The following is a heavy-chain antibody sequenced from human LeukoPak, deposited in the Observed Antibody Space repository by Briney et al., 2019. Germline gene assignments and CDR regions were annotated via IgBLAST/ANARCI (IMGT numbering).Heavy chain of an antibody. D-gene: IGHD6-19*01. Sequence: SETLSLTCAVYGGSFSGYYWSWIRQPPGKGLEWIGEINDGGTTNYHPSLKSGATISVDTAKTQFSVKLSSVTAADTAVDYCARFEFIAVAGNAKDRLGNWFDPWGQGTLVTVSS. CDR3: ARFEFIAVAGNAKDRLGNWFDP. J-gene: IGHJ5*02. V-gene: IGHV4-34*01. CDR2: INDGGTT. CDR1: GGSFSGYY.